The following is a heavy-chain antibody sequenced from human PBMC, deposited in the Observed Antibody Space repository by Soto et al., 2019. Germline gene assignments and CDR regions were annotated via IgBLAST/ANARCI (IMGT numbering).Heavy chain of an antibody. CDR2: IIPILGIA. CDR1: GGTFSSYT. Sequence: ASVKVSCKASGGTFSSYTISWVRQAPGQGLEWMGRIIPILGIANYAQKFQGRVTITRDTSASTAYMELSSLRSEDTAVYYCGKGYSSSSFLYYYYMDVWGKGTTVTV. J-gene: IGHJ6*03. V-gene: IGHV1-69*02. D-gene: IGHD6-6*01. CDR3: GKGYSSSSFLYYYYMDV.